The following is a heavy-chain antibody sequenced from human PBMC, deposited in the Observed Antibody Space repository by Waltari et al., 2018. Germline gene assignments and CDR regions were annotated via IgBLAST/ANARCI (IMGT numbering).Heavy chain of an antibody. Sequence: QVQLQESGPGLVKPSQTLSLTCTVSGGSISSGGYYWSWIRQHPGKGLEWIGYIYYSGSTYYNPSPKSRVTISVATSKNQFSLKLSSVTAADTAVYYCARGPSMSRDRILDYWGQGTLVTVSS. CDR1: GGSISSGGYY. V-gene: IGHV4-31*03. D-gene: IGHD2-15*01. CDR2: IYYSGST. J-gene: IGHJ4*02. CDR3: ARGPSMSRDRILDY.